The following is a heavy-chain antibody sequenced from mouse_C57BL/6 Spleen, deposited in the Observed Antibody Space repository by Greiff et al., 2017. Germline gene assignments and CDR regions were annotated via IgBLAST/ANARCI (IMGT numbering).Heavy chain of an antibody. J-gene: IGHJ4*01. CDR1: GYAFSSYW. Sequence: QVQLQQSGAELVKPGASVKISCKASGYAFSSYWMNWVKQRPGKGLEWIGQIYPGDGATNYNGKFKGKATLTADKSSSTAYMQLSSLTSEDSAVYFCARPPYYGSSSLAMDYWGQGTSVTVSS. D-gene: IGHD1-1*01. CDR3: ARPPYYGSSSLAMDY. V-gene: IGHV1-80*01. CDR2: IYPGDGAT.